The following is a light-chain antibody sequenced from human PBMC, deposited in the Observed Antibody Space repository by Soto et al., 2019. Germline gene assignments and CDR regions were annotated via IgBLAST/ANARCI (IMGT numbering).Light chain of an antibody. CDR1: QSINIY. J-gene: IGKJ1*01. Sequence: EIVLTQSPATLSLSPGERATLSCRASQSINIYLAWYQQKPGQAPRLLINDASNRATGIPARFSGSGSGTDFTLTISSLGPEDFAVYYCQQRSKWPLTFGQGTKVDIK. V-gene: IGKV3-11*01. CDR2: DAS. CDR3: QQRSKWPLT.